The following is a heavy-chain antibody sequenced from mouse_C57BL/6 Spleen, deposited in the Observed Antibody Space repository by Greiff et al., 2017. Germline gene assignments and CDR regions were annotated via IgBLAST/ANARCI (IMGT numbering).Heavy chain of an antibody. CDR3: ARSRGSADYYGSSYVYFDY. Sequence: QVQLQQSGAELAKPGASVKLSCKASGYTFTSYWMHWVKQRPGQGLEWIGYINPSSGYTKYNQKFKDKATLTADKSSSTAYMQLSSLTYEDSAVYYCARSRGSADYYGSSYVYFDYWGQGTTLTVSS. J-gene: IGHJ2*01. V-gene: IGHV1-7*01. CDR1: GYTFTSYW. CDR2: INPSSGYT. D-gene: IGHD1-1*01.